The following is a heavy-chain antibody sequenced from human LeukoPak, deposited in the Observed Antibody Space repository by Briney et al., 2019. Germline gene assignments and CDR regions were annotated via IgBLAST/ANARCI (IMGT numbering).Heavy chain of an antibody. D-gene: IGHD1-26*01. CDR3: AREGPYFSSPVGATSLDY. V-gene: IGHV4-39*07. Sequence: SETLSLTCTVSGGSISSSSYYWGWIHQPPGKGLEWIGSIYYSGSTYYNPSLKSRVTISVDTSKNQFSLKLSSVTAADTAVYYCAREGPYFSSPVGATSLDYWGQGTLVTVSS. J-gene: IGHJ4*02. CDR2: IYYSGST. CDR1: GGSISSSSYY.